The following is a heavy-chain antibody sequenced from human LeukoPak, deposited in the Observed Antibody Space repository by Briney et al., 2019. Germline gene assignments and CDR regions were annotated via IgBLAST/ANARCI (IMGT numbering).Heavy chain of an antibody. CDR3: AKDLGAYYYDSSGYYPGDAFDI. Sequence: PGGSLRLSCAASGFTFSNFGMHWVRQAPGKGLEWVAVISYDGSNKYYADSVKGRFTISRDNSKNTLYLQMNSLRAEDTAVYYCAKDLGAYYYDSSGYYPGDAFDIWGQGTMVTVSS. CDR1: GFTFSNFG. CDR2: ISYDGSNK. V-gene: IGHV3-30*18. J-gene: IGHJ3*02. D-gene: IGHD3-22*01.